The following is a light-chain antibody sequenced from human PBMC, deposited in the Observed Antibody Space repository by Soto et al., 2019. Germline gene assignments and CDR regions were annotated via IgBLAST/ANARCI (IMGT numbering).Light chain of an antibody. V-gene: IGLV2-14*03. J-gene: IGLJ1*01. Sequence: QSVLTQPASVSGSPGQSITISCTGTSSDVGGYNYVSWYQHHPGEAPRLLIYDVTNRPSGVSNRFSGSKSGNTASLTISGLQPEYEVDYYCISYTYGTTLFVFATGTKVTV. CDR2: DVT. CDR1: SSDVGGYNY. CDR3: ISYTYGTTLFV.